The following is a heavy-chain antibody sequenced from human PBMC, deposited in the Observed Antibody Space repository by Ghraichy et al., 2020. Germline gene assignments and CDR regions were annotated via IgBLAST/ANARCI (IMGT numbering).Heavy chain of an antibody. CDR1: GGSVSSGSYY. CDR3: ARVNFGYYYDSSGSSWFDP. J-gene: IGHJ5*02. D-gene: IGHD3-22*01. V-gene: IGHV4-61*01. Sequence: SKTLSLTCTVSGGSVSSGSYYWSWIRQPPGKGLEWIGYIYYSGSTNYNPSLKSRVTISVDTSKNQFSLKLSSVTAADTAVYYCARVNFGYYYDSSGSSWFDPWGQGTLVTVSS. CDR2: IYYSGST.